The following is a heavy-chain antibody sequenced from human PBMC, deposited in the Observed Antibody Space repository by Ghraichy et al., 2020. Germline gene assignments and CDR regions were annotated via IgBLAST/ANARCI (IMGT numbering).Heavy chain of an antibody. CDR3: ARGYCSGGSCYSAKAWFDT. V-gene: IGHV3-48*03. D-gene: IGHD2-15*01. Sequence: GGSLRLSCAASGFTFSSYEMNWVRQATGEGLQWVSYIRRTANTIYYADSVKGRFTISRDNAKNSLYLQMNSLRDEDTAVYYCARGYCSGGSCYSAKAWFDTWGQGTLVTVSS. J-gene: IGHJ5*02. CDR2: IRRTANTI. CDR1: GFTFSSYE.